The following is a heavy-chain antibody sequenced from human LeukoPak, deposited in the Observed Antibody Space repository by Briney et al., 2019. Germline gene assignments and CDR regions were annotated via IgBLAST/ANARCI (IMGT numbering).Heavy chain of an antibody. CDR2: IYTSGNT. Sequence: SETLSLTCTVSGASTNSYYWSWIRQSAGKGLEWIGRIYTSGNTNYNPSLMSRVTMSLDTSTNQLSLKLTSLTAADTAVYYCARDAVRGAPSYGMDVWGQGTTVTVSS. CDR3: ARDAVRGAPSYGMDV. V-gene: IGHV4-4*07. J-gene: IGHJ6*02. D-gene: IGHD3-10*01. CDR1: GASTNSYY.